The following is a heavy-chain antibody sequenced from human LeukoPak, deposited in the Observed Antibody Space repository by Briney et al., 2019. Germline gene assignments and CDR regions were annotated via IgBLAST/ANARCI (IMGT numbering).Heavy chain of an antibody. D-gene: IGHD2-2*01. CDR3: AKVVTVVLLAVDLINYNFDY. V-gene: IGHV4-4*07. J-gene: IGHJ4*02. CDR2: IYTSGST. Sequence: SETLSLTCTVSGGSISSYYWSWIRQPAGKGLEWIGRIYTSGSTNYNPSLKSRVTMSVDTSKNQFSLKLSSVTAADTAVYYCAKVVTVVLLAVDLINYNFDYCGQGTLVTVSS. CDR1: GGSISSYY.